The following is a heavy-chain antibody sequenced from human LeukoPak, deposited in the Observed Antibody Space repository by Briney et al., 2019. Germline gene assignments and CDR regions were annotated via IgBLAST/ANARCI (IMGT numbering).Heavy chain of an antibody. V-gene: IGHV4-4*07. D-gene: IGHD6-13*01. CDR1: GGSISSYY. CDR3: ARGLSIAAAGVFDY. J-gene: IGHJ4*02. Sequence: SETLSLTCTVSGGSISSYYWSWIRRPAGKGLEWIGRIYTSGSTNYNPSLKSRVTISVDKSKNQFSLKLSSVTAADTAVYYCARGLSIAAAGVFDYWGQGTLVTVSS. CDR2: IYTSGST.